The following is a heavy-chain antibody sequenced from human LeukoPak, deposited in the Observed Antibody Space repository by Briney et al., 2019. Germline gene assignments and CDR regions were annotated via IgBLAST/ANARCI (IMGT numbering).Heavy chain of an antibody. CDR2: IYHSGSP. Sequence: SAALSLTCDVSGGSISSGGYSWSWIRQPPGKGLELIGYIYHSGSPYYNPSLKSRVTISVNRSKNQFSLKLNSVTAADTAVYYCARAGVAASCDYWGQGTLVTVSS. CDR3: ARAGVAASCDY. CDR1: GGSISSGGYS. D-gene: IGHD6-13*01. V-gene: IGHV4-30-2*01. J-gene: IGHJ4*02.